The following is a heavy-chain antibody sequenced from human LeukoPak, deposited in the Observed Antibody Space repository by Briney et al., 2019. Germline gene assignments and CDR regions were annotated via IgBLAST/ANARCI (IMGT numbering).Heavy chain of an antibody. CDR3: ARGLQENLAWLQAFSAFDI. J-gene: IGHJ3*02. Sequence: ASVKVSCKASGYAFTSYGISWVRQAPGQGLEWMGWISAYNGNTNYAQKLQGRVTMTTDTSTSTAYMELRSLRSDDTAVYYCARGLQENLAWLQAFSAFDIWGQGTMVTVSS. CDR2: ISAYNGNT. D-gene: IGHD6-19*01. CDR1: GYAFTSYG. V-gene: IGHV1-18*01.